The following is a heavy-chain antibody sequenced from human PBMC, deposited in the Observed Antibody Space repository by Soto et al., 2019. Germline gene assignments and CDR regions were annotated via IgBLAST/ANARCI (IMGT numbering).Heavy chain of an antibody. CDR2: VTGSGALA. J-gene: IGHJ4*02. D-gene: IGHD3-3*01. Sequence: EVHLLESGGGLVQPGGSLRLSCATSGFTFNEYAMSWVRRAPGKGLEWVSGVTGSGALAYYADSVKGRFTISRDVSKKTLYLQMDSLRPEDTAVYYCVILHHYDFWNASHFDFWGQGTLVTVSS. CDR1: GFTFNEYA. V-gene: IGHV3-23*01. CDR3: VILHHYDFWNASHFDF.